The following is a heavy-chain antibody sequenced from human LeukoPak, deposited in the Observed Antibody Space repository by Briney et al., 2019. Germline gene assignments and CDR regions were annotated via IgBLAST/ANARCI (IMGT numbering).Heavy chain of an antibody. V-gene: IGHV4-61*02. CDR3: ARDRNYYDSSGYYTDAFDI. D-gene: IGHD3-22*01. CDR1: GGSISSGSYY. J-gene: IGHJ3*02. Sequence: PSQTLSLTCTVSGGSISSGSYYWSWIRQPAGKGLEWIGRIYTSGSTNYNPSLKSRVTISVDTSKNQFSLKLSSVTDADTAVYYCARDRNYYDSSGYYTDAFDIWGQGTMVTVSS. CDR2: IYTSGST.